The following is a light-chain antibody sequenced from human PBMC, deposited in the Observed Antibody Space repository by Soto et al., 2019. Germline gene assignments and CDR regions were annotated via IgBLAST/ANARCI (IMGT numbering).Light chain of an antibody. CDR2: DVS. CDR3: CSYAVTFYV. J-gene: IGLJ1*01. Sequence: QSALTQPRSVSGSPGQSVTISCTGTSSDVGGYKYVSWYQQHSGKAPKLMIYDVSERPSGVPDRFSGSKSGNTASLTISGLQPEDEADYYCCSYAVTFYVFGTGTKLTVL. V-gene: IGLV2-11*01. CDR1: SSDVGGYKY.